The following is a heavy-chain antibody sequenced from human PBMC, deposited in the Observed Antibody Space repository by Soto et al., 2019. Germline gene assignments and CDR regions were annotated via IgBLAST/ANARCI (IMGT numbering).Heavy chain of an antibody. CDR3: ARDAGGSGGRYY. D-gene: IGHD3-10*01. Sequence: QVQLVQSGAEVKKPGASVKVSCKASGYTFTSYGISWVRQAPGQGLEWMGWISAYNGNTNYAQKLEIRFTMTTDTSSSTGYIYLMNLRWDAPALDYCARDAGGSGGRYYCGQGGLGTVSS. CDR2: ISAYNGNT. V-gene: IGHV1-18*01. CDR1: GYTFTSYG. J-gene: IGHJ4*02.